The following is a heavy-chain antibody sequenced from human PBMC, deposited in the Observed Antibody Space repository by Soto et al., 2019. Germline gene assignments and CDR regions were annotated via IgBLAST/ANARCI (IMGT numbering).Heavy chain of an antibody. J-gene: IGHJ4*02. D-gene: IGHD2-15*01. V-gene: IGHV3-30*18. CDR1: GFTFSSYG. CDR2: IPYDGSSK. CDR3: AKDYRGYCSGGSCYSSDY. Sequence: GGSLRLSCAASGFTFSSYGMHWVRQAPGKGLEWVAVIPYDGSSKYYADSVKGRFTISRDNSKNTLYLQMNSLRAEDTAVYYCAKDYRGYCSGGSCYSSDYWGQGTLVTVSS.